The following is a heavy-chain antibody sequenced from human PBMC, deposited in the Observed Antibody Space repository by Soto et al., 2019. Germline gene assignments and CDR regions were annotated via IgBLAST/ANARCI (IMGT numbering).Heavy chain of an antibody. Sequence: SETLSLTCAVSGYSISSGYYWGWIRQPPGKGLEWIGSIYHSGSTYYNPSLKSRVTISVDTSKNQFSLRLSSVTAAATAVYYCARDPERELVYCGQGTLVTVSS. V-gene: IGHV4-38-2*02. CDR1: GYSISSGYY. CDR2: IYHSGST. J-gene: IGHJ4*02. CDR3: ARDPERELVY.